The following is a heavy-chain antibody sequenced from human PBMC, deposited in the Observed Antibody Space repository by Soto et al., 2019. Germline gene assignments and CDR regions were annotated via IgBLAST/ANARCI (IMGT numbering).Heavy chain of an antibody. Sequence: QVQLVQSGAEVKKPGASVKVSCKASGYTFNRYNMHWVRQAPGQGLEWMGIIYASGSGPIYGQKFQGRVAMTRDTSTSTVYMEMSRLRSDDTAVYYCARDGNNWNKDFWGHGTLVTVPS. D-gene: IGHD1-20*01. CDR3: ARDGNNWNKDF. V-gene: IGHV1-46*02. CDR2: IYASGSGP. CDR1: GYTFNRYN. J-gene: IGHJ4*01.